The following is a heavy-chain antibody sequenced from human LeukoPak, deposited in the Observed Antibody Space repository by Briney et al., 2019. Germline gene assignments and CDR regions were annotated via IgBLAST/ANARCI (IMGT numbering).Heavy chain of an antibody. V-gene: IGHV4-31*03. D-gene: IGHD5-24*01. CDR1: GGSISSGGYY. CDR3: ASTEIEMAHVVGY. J-gene: IGHJ4*02. Sequence: SETLSLTCTVSGGSISSGGYYWSWIRQHPGKGLEWIGYIYYSGSTYYNPSLKSRVTISVDTSKNQFSLKLSSVTAADTAVYYGASTEIEMAHVVGYWGQGTLVTVSS. CDR2: IYYSGST.